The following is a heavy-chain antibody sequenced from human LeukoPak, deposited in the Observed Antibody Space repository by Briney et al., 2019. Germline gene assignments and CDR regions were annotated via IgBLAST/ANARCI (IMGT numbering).Heavy chain of an antibody. J-gene: IGHJ4*02. D-gene: IGHD3-10*01. CDR1: GYTLTELS. V-gene: IGHV1-24*01. Sequence: ASVKVSCKVSGYTLTELSMHWVRQAPGKGLEWMGGFDPEDGETIYAQKFQGRVTMTEDTSTDTAYMELSSLRSEDTAVYYCATEWFGGRSNPLRPGLEWVYWGQGTLVTVSS. CDR2: FDPEDGET. CDR3: ATEWFGGRSNPLRPGLEWVY.